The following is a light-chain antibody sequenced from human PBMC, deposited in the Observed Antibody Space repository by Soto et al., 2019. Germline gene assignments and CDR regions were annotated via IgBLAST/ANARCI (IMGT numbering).Light chain of an antibody. CDR3: QQYLDWPRT. CDR2: DIS. CDR1: QSLATN. V-gene: IGKV3-15*01. J-gene: IGKJ4*01. Sequence: EIVMTQSPVTLSVSPGERVTLSCRASQSLATNLAWYQQKPGQTPRLVIYDISARASGIPGRFSGSGFGTDFTLTISRLQPEDSAVYYCQQYLDWPRTFGGGTKVEI.